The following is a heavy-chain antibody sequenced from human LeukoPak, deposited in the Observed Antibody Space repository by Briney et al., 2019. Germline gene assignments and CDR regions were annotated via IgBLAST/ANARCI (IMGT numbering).Heavy chain of an antibody. CDR1: GFTFSSYS. D-gene: IGHD3-22*01. CDR3: ARDPEWLLRHRDAFDI. V-gene: IGHV3-48*01. Sequence: GGSLRLSCAASGFTFSSYSMNWVRQAPGKGLEWVSYISSSTIYYADSVQGRFTISRDNSKNTLYLQMNSLRAEDTAVYYCARDPEWLLRHRDAFDIWGQGTMVTVSS. J-gene: IGHJ3*02. CDR2: ISSSTI.